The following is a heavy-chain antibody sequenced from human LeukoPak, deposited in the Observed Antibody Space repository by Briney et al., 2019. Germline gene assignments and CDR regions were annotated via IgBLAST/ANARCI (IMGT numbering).Heavy chain of an antibody. CDR2: ISAYNGNT. CDR3: ARGLTGTTLDGGYYFDY. D-gene: IGHD1-7*01. CDR1: GYTFTSYG. V-gene: IGHV1-18*01. Sequence: ASVKVSCKASGYTFTSYGISWVRQAPGQGLEWMGWISAYNGNTNYAQKLQGRVTMTTDTSTSTAYMELRSLRSDDTAVYYCARGLTGTTLDGGYYFDYWGQGTLVTVSS. J-gene: IGHJ4*02.